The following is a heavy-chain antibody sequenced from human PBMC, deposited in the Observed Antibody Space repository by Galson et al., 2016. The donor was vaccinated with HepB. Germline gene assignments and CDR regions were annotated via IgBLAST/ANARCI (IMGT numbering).Heavy chain of an antibody. CDR1: GVTFGTYA. CDR3: AAKRSDFGELSPFDY. CDR2: ISGSGDNT. Sequence: SLRLSCAAPGVTFGTYALSWVRQAPGKGLEWLSVISGSGDNTYYADSVKGRLTVSRDNSKNALFLQMDNLRADDTAVYYCAAKRSDFGELSPFDYWGQGTLVTVSS. D-gene: IGHD3-10*01. V-gene: IGHV3-23*01. J-gene: IGHJ4*02.